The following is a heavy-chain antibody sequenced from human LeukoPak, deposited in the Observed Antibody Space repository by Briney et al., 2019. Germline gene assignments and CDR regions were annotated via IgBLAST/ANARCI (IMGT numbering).Heavy chain of an antibody. Sequence: GGSLRLSCAASGFTVSSNYMSWVRQAPGKGLEWVSIIYSGGSTFYADSVKGRFTISRDNSKNTLYLQMGSLRAEDMAVYYCARGTTGKTLDFDYWGQGTLVTVSS. CDR2: IYSGGST. V-gene: IGHV3-53*05. J-gene: IGHJ4*02. CDR3: ARGTTGKTLDFDY. D-gene: IGHD1-1*01. CDR1: GFTVSSNY.